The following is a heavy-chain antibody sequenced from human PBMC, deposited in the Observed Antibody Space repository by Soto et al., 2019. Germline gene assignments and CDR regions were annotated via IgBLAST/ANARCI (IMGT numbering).Heavy chain of an antibody. CDR3: AKGVVAATVIDY. J-gene: IGHJ4*02. CDR1: GFTFDDYT. CDR2: ISYDGSNK. V-gene: IGHV3-30*18. D-gene: IGHD2-15*01. Sequence: PGGSLRLSCAASGFTFDDYTMHWVRQAPGKGLERVSLISYDGSNKYYADSVKGRFTISRDNSKNTLYLQMNSLRAEDTAVYYCAKGVVAATVIDYWGQGTLVTVSS.